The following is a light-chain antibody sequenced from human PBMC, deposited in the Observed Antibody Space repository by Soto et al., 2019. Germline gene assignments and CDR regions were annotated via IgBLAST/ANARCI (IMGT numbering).Light chain of an antibody. CDR2: SNN. V-gene: IGLV1-44*01. CDR1: SSNIGSNS. Sequence: QSVLTQPPSASGTPGQRVSISCSGSSSNIGSNSVNWYQQLPGTAPKLLIYSNNQRPSGVPDRISGSKSGTSASLAISGLQSEDEADYYCAAWDDSLNGPVFGTGTKLTVI. J-gene: IGLJ1*01. CDR3: AAWDDSLNGPV.